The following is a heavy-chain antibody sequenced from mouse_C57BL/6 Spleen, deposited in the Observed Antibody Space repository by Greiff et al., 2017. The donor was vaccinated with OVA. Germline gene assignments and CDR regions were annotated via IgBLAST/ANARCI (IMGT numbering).Heavy chain of an antibody. V-gene: IGHV1-78*01. Sequence: QVQLKQSDAELVKPGASVKISCKVSGYTFTDHTIHWMKQRPEQGLEWIGYIYPRDGSTKYNEKFKGKATLTADKSSSTAYMQLNSLTSEDSAVYFWAREEGIYYYGSSPHYAMDYWGQGTSVTVSS. J-gene: IGHJ4*01. CDR2: IYPRDGST. D-gene: IGHD1-1*01. CDR3: AREEGIYYYGSSPHYAMDY. CDR1: GYTFTDHT.